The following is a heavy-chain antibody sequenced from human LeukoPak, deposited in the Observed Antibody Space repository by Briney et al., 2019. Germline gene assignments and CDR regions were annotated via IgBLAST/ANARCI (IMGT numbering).Heavy chain of an antibody. CDR3: ASGYSYGLYMDV. J-gene: IGHJ6*03. D-gene: IGHD5-18*01. V-gene: IGHV3-30*03. CDR2: ISYDGSNK. CDR1: GFTFSSYG. Sequence: GGSLRLSCAASGFTFSSYGMHWVRQAPGKGLEWVAVISYDGSNKYYADSVRGRFTISRDNSKNTLYLQMNSLRAEDTAVYYCASGYSYGLYMDVWGKGTTVTVSS.